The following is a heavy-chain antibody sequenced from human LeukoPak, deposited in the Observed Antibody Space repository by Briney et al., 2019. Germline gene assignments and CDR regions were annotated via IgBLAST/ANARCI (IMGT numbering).Heavy chain of an antibody. Sequence: GGSLRLSCAASGFTFSSYSMNWVRQAPGKGLGWVSSISSSSSYIYYADSVKGRSTISRDNAKNSLYLQMNSLRAEDTAVYYCARDVLAARDFDYWGQGTLVTVSS. CDR1: GFTFSSYS. J-gene: IGHJ4*02. CDR2: ISSSSSYI. D-gene: IGHD6-6*01. V-gene: IGHV3-21*01. CDR3: ARDVLAARDFDY.